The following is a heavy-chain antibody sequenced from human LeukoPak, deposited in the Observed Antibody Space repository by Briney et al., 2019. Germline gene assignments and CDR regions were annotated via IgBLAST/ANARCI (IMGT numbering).Heavy chain of an antibody. CDR2: ISGSGGST. Sequence: GGSLRLSCAASGFTFSSYAMSWVRQAPGKGLEWVSAISGSGGSTYYADSVKGRFTISRDNSKNTLYLQMNSLRAEDTAVYYCAKDGVFIVVVVAATDAFDIWGQGTMVTVSS. D-gene: IGHD2-15*01. V-gene: IGHV3-23*01. J-gene: IGHJ3*02. CDR1: GFTFSSYA. CDR3: AKDGVFIVVVVAATDAFDI.